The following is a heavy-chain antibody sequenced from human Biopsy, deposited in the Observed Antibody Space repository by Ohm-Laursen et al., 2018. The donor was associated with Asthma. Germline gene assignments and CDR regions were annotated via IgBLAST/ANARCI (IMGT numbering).Heavy chain of an antibody. CDR3: AATGYSGYYYRT. D-gene: IGHD5-12*01. Sequence: ASVKVSCKASGYPFTSFDLNWVRLAAGQGLEWMGWMNPRSGVTNFAPKFRGRISMTRDASISTAYLEMSSLRSDDTDLYFCAATGYSGYYYRTWGQGTLVTVSS. CDR1: GYPFTSFD. CDR2: MNPRSGVT. J-gene: IGHJ5*02. V-gene: IGHV1-8*02.